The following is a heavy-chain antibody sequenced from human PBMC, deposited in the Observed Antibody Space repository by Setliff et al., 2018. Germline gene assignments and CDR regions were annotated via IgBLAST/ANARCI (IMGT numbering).Heavy chain of an antibody. J-gene: IGHJ3*02. Sequence: PGGSLRLSCAASGFTFSSYWMHWVRQAPGKGLVWASRVNSDGSSTTYADSVKGRFTMSRDNANNALYLQMNSLTAEDTAVYYCAREMEAAGQRAFDIWGQGTMVTVSS. D-gene: IGHD6-13*01. CDR2: VNSDGSST. CDR3: AREMEAAGQRAFDI. CDR1: GFTFSSYW. V-gene: IGHV3-74*01.